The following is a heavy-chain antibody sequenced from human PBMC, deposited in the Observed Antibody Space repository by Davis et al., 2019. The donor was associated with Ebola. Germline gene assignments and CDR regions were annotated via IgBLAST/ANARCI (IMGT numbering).Heavy chain of an antibody. J-gene: IGHJ5*02. CDR1: GGSISSYY. D-gene: IGHD2-15*01. CDR2: IYYSGST. Sequence: SETLSLTCTVSGGSISSYYWSWIRQPPGKGLEWIGYIYYSGSTNYNPSLKSRVTITVDTSKNQFSLKLSSVTVADTAVYYCARGMKYCSGGRCYSGGWCDPWGQGTLVTVSS. CDR3: ARGMKYCSGGRCYSGGWCDP. V-gene: IGHV4-59*01.